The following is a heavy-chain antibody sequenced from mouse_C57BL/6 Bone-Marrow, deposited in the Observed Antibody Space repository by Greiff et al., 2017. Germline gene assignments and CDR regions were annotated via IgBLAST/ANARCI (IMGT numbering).Heavy chain of an antibody. V-gene: IGHV5-16*01. CDR3: ARDRPGFAY. CDR1: GFTFSDYY. CDR2: INYDGSST. Sequence: EVKVEESEGGLVQPGSSMKLSCTASGFTFSDYYMAWVRQVPEKGLEWVANINYDGSSTYYLDSLKSRFIISRDNAKNILYLQMSSLKSEDTATYYCARDRPGFAYWGQGTLVTVSA. J-gene: IGHJ3*01.